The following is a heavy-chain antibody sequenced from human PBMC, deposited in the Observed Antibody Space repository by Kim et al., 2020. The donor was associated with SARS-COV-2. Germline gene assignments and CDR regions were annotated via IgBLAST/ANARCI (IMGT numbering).Heavy chain of an antibody. V-gene: IGHV3-74*01. Sequence: TKAYADSVKGRYTVSRDNAKNKLYLQMNSLRAEDTAVYFCARSPSGPEGYWGQGTLVTVSS. J-gene: IGHJ4*02. CDR2: TK. CDR3: ARSPSGPEGY.